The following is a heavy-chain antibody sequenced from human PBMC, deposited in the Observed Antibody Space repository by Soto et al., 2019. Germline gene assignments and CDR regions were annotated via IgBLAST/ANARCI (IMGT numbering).Heavy chain of an antibody. Sequence: GESLKISCAASGFTFSSYAMSWVRQAPGKGLEWVSAIGTAGDTYYPGSVKGRFTISRENAKNSLYLQMNSLRAEDTAVYYCARGSIGLARLYYDSSGYYLDYWGQGTLVTVSS. D-gene: IGHD3-22*01. CDR2: IGTAGDT. J-gene: IGHJ4*02. CDR3: ARGSIGLARLYYDSSGYYLDY. CDR1: GFTFSSYA. V-gene: IGHV3-13*01.